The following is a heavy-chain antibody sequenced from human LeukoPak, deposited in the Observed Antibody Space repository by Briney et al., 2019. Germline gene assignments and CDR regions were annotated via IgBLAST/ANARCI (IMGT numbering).Heavy chain of an antibody. CDR2: ISGTGDST. V-gene: IGHV3-23*01. CDR1: GFTFTNYA. J-gene: IGHJ4*02. Sequence: GGSLRLSCAASGFTFTNYAMSWVRQAPGKGLDWVSSISGTGDSTYFADSVKGRFTISRDNSKNTLYVQMNSLRAEDTAVYYCARWAYYGSGSYDRYFDYWGQGTLVTVSS. D-gene: IGHD3-10*01. CDR3: ARWAYYGSGSYDRYFDY.